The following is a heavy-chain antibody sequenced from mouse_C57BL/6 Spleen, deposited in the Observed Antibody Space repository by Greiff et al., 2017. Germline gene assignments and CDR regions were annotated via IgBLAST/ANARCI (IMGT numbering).Heavy chain of an antibody. D-gene: IGHD1-1*01. CDR1: GYTFTSYW. CDR2: IHPNSGST. V-gene: IGHV1-64*01. Sequence: VKLQQPGAELVKPGASVKLSCKASGYTFTSYWMHWVKQRPGQGLEWIGMIHPNSGSTNYNEKFKSKATLTVDKSSSTAYMQLSSLTSEDSAVYYCARHYGSSYRYAMDYWGQGTSVTVSS. J-gene: IGHJ4*01. CDR3: ARHYGSSYRYAMDY.